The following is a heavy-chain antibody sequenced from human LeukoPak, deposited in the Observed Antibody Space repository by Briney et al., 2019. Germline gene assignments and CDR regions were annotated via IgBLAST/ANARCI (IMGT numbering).Heavy chain of an antibody. J-gene: IGHJ3*02. D-gene: IGHD3-22*01. Sequence: GGSLRLSCEASRFTFSKYNMNWVRQAPGKGLEWVSYISSGSNVIYYEDSVKGRFTISRDNGKNSLYLQMNGLRAEDTAIYYCVRETYYHDTSGPHSRLDRAFDIWGQGTMVFVSS. CDR2: ISSGSNVI. CDR3: VRETYYHDTSGPHSRLDRAFDI. CDR1: RFTFSKYN. V-gene: IGHV3-48*01.